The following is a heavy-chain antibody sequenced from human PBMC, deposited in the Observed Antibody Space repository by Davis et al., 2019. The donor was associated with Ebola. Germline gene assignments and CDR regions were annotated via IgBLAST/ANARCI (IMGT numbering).Heavy chain of an antibody. CDR1: GFTFSSYW. Sequence: PGGSLRLSCAASGFTFSSYWMHWVRQAPGKGLVWVSRINSDGSITSYADSVKGRFTISRDNAKNTLYLQMKSLRAEDTAMYYCTRGGLEPVDYWGQGTLVTVSA. CDR3: TRGGLEPVDY. V-gene: IGHV3-74*01. CDR2: INSDGSIT. D-gene: IGHD1-1*01. J-gene: IGHJ4*02.